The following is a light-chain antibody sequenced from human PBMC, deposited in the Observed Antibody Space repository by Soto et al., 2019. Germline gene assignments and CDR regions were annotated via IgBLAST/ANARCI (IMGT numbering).Light chain of an antibody. Sequence: QSVLTQPPSVSGAPGQRVTISCTGSSSNIGAGYDVHWYQQLPGTAPKLLISRNSNRPSGVPDRFSASKSGTSASLVITGLQPEDEADYYCQSYDSNLSGLFGGGTKLTVL. CDR1: SSNIGAGYD. V-gene: IGLV1-40*01. J-gene: IGLJ2*01. CDR3: QSYDSNLSGL. CDR2: RNS.